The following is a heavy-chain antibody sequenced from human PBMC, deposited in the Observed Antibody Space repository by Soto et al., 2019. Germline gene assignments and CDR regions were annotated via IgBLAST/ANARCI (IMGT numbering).Heavy chain of an antibody. J-gene: IGHJ6*02. CDR2: LYYTGRT. D-gene: IGHD6-25*01. CDR3: ATHRRDSSGWYYCGMDV. CDR1: GGSISTNTYY. Sequence: QLQLQGSGPGLVKPSETLSLTCTVSGGSISTNTYYWGWVRQPPGKGREWIGNLYYTGRTYYNPSLKSRVSISVDTSNSQFSLRLSPVTAADSAVYYCATHRRDSSGWYYCGMDVLVQGPKVTVSS. V-gene: IGHV4-39*01.